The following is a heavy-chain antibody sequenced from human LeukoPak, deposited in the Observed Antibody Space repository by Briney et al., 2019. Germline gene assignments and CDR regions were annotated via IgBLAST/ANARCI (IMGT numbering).Heavy chain of an antibody. V-gene: IGHV4-59*12. CDR3: ARGHRYYDFWSGRGAYFDY. D-gene: IGHD3-3*01. J-gene: IGHJ4*02. Sequence: SETLSLTCTVSGGSISSYYWSWIRQPPGKGLEWIGYIYYSGSTSYNPSLKSRVTISVDTSKNQFSLKLSSVTAADTAVYYCARGHRYYDFWSGRGAYFDYWGQGTLVTVSS. CDR1: GGSISSYY. CDR2: IYYSGST.